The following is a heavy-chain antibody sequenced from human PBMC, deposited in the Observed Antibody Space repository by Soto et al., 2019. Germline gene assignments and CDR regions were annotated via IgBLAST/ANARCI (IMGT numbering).Heavy chain of an antibody. Sequence: ASVKVSCKASGYTFTSYAMHWVRQAPGQRLEWMGWINAGNGNTKYSQKFQGRVTITRDTSASTAYMELSSLRSEDTAVYYCARSRVATAPYCFDYWGQGSLVTVSS. CDR1: GYTFTSYA. D-gene: IGHD5-12*01. J-gene: IGHJ4*02. CDR3: ARSRVATAPYCFDY. V-gene: IGHV1-3*01. CDR2: INAGNGNT.